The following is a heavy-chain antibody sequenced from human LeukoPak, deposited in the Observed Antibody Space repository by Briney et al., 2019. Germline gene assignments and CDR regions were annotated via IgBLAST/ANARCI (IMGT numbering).Heavy chain of an antibody. CDR1: GGSISGYY. V-gene: IGHV4-59*01. J-gene: IGHJ4*02. D-gene: IGHD2-21*02. CDR2: IYYSGNT. Sequence: KPSETLSLTCTISGGSISGYYWNWIRQPPGKGLEWIGYIYYSGNTNYNPSLKSRVTISLDTSKNQFSLKLSSVTAADTAVYYCARDRGGDYYFDYWGQGTLVTVSS. CDR3: ARDRGGDYYFDY.